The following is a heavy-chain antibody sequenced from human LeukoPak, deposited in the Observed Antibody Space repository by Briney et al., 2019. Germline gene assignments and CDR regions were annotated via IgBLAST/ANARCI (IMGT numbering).Heavy chain of an antibody. CDR2: INSNGNKI. CDR1: GFTFSSHA. Sequence: GGSLRLSCAASGFTFSSHAMNWVRQAPGKGLEWVSSINSNGNKIYYADSVRGRFTVSRDNAGNSLSLQMDTLRAEDTAVYYCTREFLSLHQGLAYWGQGTLVTVPS. CDR3: TREFLSLHQGLAY. D-gene: IGHD2/OR15-2a*01. V-gene: IGHV3-21*01. J-gene: IGHJ4*02.